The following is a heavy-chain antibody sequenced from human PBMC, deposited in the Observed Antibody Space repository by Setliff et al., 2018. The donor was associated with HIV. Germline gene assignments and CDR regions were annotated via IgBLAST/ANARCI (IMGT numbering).Heavy chain of an antibody. Sequence: GGSLRLSCAASGFRFRSYGMHWVRQAPGKGLEWVAIIWFDGNKKYYADSVKGRFTISRDNSKNTLYLQMNSLGAEDTAVYYCAREIRTVYTGGHYFYGIDVWGQGTAVTVSS. J-gene: IGHJ6*02. CDR1: GFRFRSYG. V-gene: IGHV3-33*08. CDR3: AREIRTVYTGGHYFYGIDV. CDR2: IWFDGNKK. D-gene: IGHD3-16*01.